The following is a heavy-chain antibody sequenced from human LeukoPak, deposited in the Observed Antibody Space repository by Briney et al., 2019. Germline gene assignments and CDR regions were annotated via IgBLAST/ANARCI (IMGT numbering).Heavy chain of an antibody. CDR3: ARDRVVFTIFGVAPLDY. V-gene: IGHV3-21*01. D-gene: IGHD3-3*01. J-gene: IGHJ4*02. Sequence: GGSLRLSCAASGFTFSSYSMNWVRQAPGKGLEWVSSISSSSSYIYYADSVKGRFTISRDNAKNSLYLQMNSLRAEDTAVYYCARDRVVFTIFGVAPLDYWGQGTLVTVS. CDR2: ISSSSSYI. CDR1: GFTFSSYS.